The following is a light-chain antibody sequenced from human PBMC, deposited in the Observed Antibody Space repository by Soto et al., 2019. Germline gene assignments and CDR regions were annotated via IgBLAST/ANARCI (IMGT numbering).Light chain of an antibody. V-gene: IGLV2-23*02. CDR2: EVS. CDR3: CSYAFGRTHV. Sequence: QSALTQPASVSGSPGQSITISCTGTSSDIGRYDLVSWYQHYPGKAPKLMIYEVSERPSGVSNRFSGSKSGNTASLTISGLQAEDEADYYCCSYAFGRTHVFGIGTKLTVL. CDR1: SSDIGRYDL. J-gene: IGLJ1*01.